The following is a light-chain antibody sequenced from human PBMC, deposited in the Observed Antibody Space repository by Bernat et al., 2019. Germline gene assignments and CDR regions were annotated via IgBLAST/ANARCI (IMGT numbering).Light chain of an antibody. J-gene: IGKJ1*01. CDR2: MAS. Sequence: DIQMTQSPSTLSASVGDRVTITCRASQSISNWLAWYQQKSGKAPKVLIYMASTLKSGVPSRFSCSGSGTEFTLTISVLQPDDFATYYCQQYNSDSPTFGQGTKVEIK. CDR3: QQYNSDSPT. V-gene: IGKV1-5*03. CDR1: QSISNW.